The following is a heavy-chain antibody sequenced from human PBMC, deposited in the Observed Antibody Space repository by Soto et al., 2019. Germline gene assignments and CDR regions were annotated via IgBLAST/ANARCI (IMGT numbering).Heavy chain of an antibody. Sequence: QVQLVESGGGVVQPGRSLRLSCAASGFTFSSYGMHWVRQAPGKGLEWVAVISYDGSNKYYADSVKGRFTISRDNSKNTLYLQMNSLRAEDTAVYYCAKYYNNYDSSGYYYRGSSDYFDYWGQGTLVTVSS. V-gene: IGHV3-30*18. J-gene: IGHJ4*02. CDR3: AKYYNNYDSSGYYYRGSSDYFDY. D-gene: IGHD3-22*01. CDR1: GFTFSSYG. CDR2: ISYDGSNK.